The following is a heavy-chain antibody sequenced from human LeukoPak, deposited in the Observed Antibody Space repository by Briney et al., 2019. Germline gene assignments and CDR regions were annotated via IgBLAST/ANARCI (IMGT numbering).Heavy chain of an antibody. CDR3: AKALPMIVVVVPRVGFDY. Sequence: GGSLRLSCAASGFTFTTYWMNWFRQAPGKGLEWVSAISGSGGSTYYADSVKGRFTISRDNSKNTLYLQMNSPRAEDTAVYYCAKALPMIVVVVPRVGFDYWGQGTLVTVSS. CDR1: GFTFTTYW. J-gene: IGHJ4*02. CDR2: ISGSGGST. D-gene: IGHD3-22*01. V-gene: IGHV3-23*01.